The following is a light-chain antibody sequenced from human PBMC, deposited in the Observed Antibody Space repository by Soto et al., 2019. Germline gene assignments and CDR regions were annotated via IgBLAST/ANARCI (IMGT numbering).Light chain of an antibody. CDR2: RSD. Sequence: QAVVTQPPSASGTPGQRVTISCSGSSSNIGSNYVYWYRQLPGTAPKLLIYRSDQRPSGVPDRFSGSKSGTSASLAISGLRSEDEADYHCAAWDDSLSGWVFGGGTKVTVL. CDR3: AAWDDSLSGWV. V-gene: IGLV1-47*01. CDR1: SSNIGSNY. J-gene: IGLJ3*02.